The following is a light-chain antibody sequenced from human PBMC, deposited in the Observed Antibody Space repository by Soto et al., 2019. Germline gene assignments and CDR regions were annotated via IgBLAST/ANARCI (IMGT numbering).Light chain of an antibody. V-gene: IGLV2-14*03. CDR1: SSDVGGYNY. CDR2: DVS. Sequence: QSVLTQPASVSGSPGQSINIPCTGTSSDVGGYNYVSWYQHHPGKAPKLIIYDVSNRPSGVSNHFSGSKSGNTASLTISWLQPEDEADYYCSSYTTSNTRQIVFGTGTKVTVL. CDR3: SSYTTSNTRQIV. J-gene: IGLJ1*01.